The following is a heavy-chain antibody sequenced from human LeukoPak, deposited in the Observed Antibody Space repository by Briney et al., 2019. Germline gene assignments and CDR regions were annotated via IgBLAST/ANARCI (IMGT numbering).Heavy chain of an antibody. CDR1: GYTFTGYY. J-gene: IGHJ4*02. CDR2: INPNSGGT. Sequence: RWASVKVSCKASGYTFTGYYMHWVRQAPGQGLEWMGRINPNSGGTNYAQKFQGRVTMTRGTSISTAYMELSRLRSDDTAVYYCARELDPHYFDYWGQGTQVTVSS. V-gene: IGHV1-2*06. CDR3: ARELDPHYFDY. D-gene: IGHD6-6*01.